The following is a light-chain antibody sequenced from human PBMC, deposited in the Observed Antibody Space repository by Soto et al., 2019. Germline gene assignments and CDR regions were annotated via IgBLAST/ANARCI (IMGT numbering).Light chain of an antibody. J-gene: IGKJ4*01. V-gene: IGKV3-11*01. CDR1: QSVSSY. CDR2: DAT. CDR3: QQRINWPLT. Sequence: DIVLTQSPATLSLSPGERATLSCRASQSVSSYLAWYQQKPGQAPRLLISDATNRATGIPARFSGSGSGTDFTLTIDSLETEDFAVYYCQQRINWPLTFGGGTKVEIK.